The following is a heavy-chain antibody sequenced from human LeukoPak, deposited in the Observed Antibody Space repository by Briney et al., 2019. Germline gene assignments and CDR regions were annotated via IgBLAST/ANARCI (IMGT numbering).Heavy chain of an antibody. CDR1: GGSISSYY. CDR2: IYYSGST. Sequence: SETLSLTCTVSGGSISSYYWSWIRQPPGKGLEWIGYIYYSGSTTYNPSLKSRVTMSVDTSKNQFSLKLSSVTAADTAVYYCARVYSSGWYYFDYWGQGTLVTVSS. V-gene: IGHV4-59*01. CDR3: ARVYSSGWYYFDY. J-gene: IGHJ4*02. D-gene: IGHD6-19*01.